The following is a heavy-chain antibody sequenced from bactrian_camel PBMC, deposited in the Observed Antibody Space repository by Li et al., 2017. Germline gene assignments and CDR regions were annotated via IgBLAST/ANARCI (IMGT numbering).Heavy chain of an antibody. Sequence: VQLVESGGGLVQPGGSLRLSCAASGFTSSSYAMGWVRQAPGKGLERVSAINSGGGSTYYADSMKGRFTISRDNAKNTVYLQMNSLKPEDTAVYYCVRDGELLPSLFGYWGQGTQVTVS. CDR1: GFTSSSYA. CDR3: VRDGELLPSLFGY. D-gene: IGHD6*01. J-gene: IGHJ6*01. CDR2: INSGGGST. V-gene: IGHV3S40*01.